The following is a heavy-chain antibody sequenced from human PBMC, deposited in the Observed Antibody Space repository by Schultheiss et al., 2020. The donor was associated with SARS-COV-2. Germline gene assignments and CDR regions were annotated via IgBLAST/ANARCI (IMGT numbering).Heavy chain of an antibody. CDR3: ARENYDSSGGVGY. V-gene: IGHV3-11*01. Sequence: GESLKISCAASGFTFSDYYMSWIRQAPGKGLEWVSYISSSSSTIYYADSVKGRFTISRDNAKNSLYLQMNSLRAEDTAVYYCARENYDSSGGVGYWGQGTLVTVSS. J-gene: IGHJ4*02. CDR2: ISSSSSTI. CDR1: GFTFSDYY. D-gene: IGHD3-22*01.